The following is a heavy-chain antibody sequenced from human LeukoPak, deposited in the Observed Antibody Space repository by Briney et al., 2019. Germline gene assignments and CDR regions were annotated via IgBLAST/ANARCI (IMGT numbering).Heavy chain of an antibody. D-gene: IGHD4-17*01. J-gene: IGHJ4*02. V-gene: IGHV3-23*01. CDR2: ISGSGGST. CDR3: AKDPDDYGDWGPFDY. CDR1: GFTFSSSA. Sequence: GGSLRLSCAASGFTFSSSAMSWVRQAPGKGLEWVSAISGSGGSTYYADSVKGRFTISRDNSKNTLYLQMNSLRAEDTAVYYCAKDPDDYGDWGPFDYWGQGTLVTVSS.